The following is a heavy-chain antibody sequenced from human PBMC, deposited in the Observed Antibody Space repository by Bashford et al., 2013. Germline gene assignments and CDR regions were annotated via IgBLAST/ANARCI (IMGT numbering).Heavy chain of an antibody. V-gene: IGHV1-24*01. Sequence: ASVKVSCKVSGYTLTELSMHWVRQAPGKGLEWMGGLDPEDGKISYAQKFQGRVTMTEDTSTDAAYMELSSLRSEDTAVYYCATVTRYSNSWYDFDYWGQEPWSPSPQ. CDR2: LDPEDGKI. CDR3: ATVTRYSNSWYDFDY. CDR1: GYTLTELS. J-gene: IGHJ4*01. D-gene: IGHD6-13*01.